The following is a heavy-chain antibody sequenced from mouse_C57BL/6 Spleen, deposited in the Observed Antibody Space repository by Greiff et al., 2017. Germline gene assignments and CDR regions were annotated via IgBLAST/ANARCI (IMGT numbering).Heavy chain of an antibody. CDR3: AYGNYDYYAMDY. V-gene: IGHV1-69*01. J-gene: IGHJ4*01. CDR1: GYTFTSYW. CDR2: IDPSDSCT. Sequence: QVQLQQPGAELVMPGASVKLSCKASGYTFTSYWMHWVKQRPGRGLEWIGEIDPSDSCTNYNQKFKGKSTLTVDKSSSTAYMQLSSLTSADSAVYYCAYGNYDYYAMDYWGQGTSVTVSS. D-gene: IGHD2-1*01.